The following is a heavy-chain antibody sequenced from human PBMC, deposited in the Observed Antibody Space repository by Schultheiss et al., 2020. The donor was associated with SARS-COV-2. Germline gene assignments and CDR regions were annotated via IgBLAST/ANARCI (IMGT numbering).Heavy chain of an antibody. CDR1: GFTFSSYG. V-gene: IGHV3-23*01. D-gene: IGHD5-24*01. CDR2: ISGSGGST. J-gene: IGHJ4*02. Sequence: GESLKISCAASGFTFSSYGMHWVRQAPGKGLEWVSAISGSGGSTYYADSVKGRFTISRDNSKNTLYLQMNSLRAEDTAVYYCAKDSWSGDGYNPYDYWGQGTLVTVSS. CDR3: AKDSWSGDGYNPYDY.